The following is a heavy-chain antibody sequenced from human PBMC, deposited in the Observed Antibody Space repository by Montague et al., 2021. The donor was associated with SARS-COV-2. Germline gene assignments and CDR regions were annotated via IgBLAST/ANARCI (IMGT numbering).Heavy chain of an antibody. Sequence: SETLSLTCTVSGGSVSSSPYYWGWIRQHPGRGLEWVGSIYYSGRTYFNPSLKSRLTISVDSSENQFSLRLSSVTAADTAVYYCASSCYYGSMTYVYNDYMDVWGEGTTVTVSS. CDR3: ASSCYYGSMTYVYNDYMDV. D-gene: IGHD3-10*01. J-gene: IGHJ6*03. CDR2: IYYSGRT. CDR1: GGSVSSSPYY. V-gene: IGHV4-39*01.